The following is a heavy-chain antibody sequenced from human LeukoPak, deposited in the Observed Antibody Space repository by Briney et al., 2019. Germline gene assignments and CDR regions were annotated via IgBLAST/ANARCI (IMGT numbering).Heavy chain of an antibody. V-gene: IGHV3-74*01. CDR2: INTDGSST. D-gene: IGHD3-10*01. J-gene: IGHJ4*02. CDR3: ARHRYYGSGSYSPPAYFDY. Sequence: GGSLRLSCAASGFTFSSYWMHWVRQAPGKGLVWVSRINTDGSSTSYADSVKGRFTISRDNAKNTLYLQMNSLRAEDTAVYYCARHRYYGSGSYSPPAYFDYWGQGTLVTVSS. CDR1: GFTFSSYW.